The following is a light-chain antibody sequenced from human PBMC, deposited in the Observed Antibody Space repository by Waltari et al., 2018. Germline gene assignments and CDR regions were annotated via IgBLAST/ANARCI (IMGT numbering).Light chain of an antibody. V-gene: IGKV3-11*01. CDR3: QHRGNWPLLA. Sequence: EIVLAQSPATLSFSPGERATLSCRASQSVGRFLAWYQRKPGQAPRLLIYDASDRATGTPARCSGSGSGTDFTLTISSLEPEDFAVYYCQHRGNWPLLAFGQGTRLEIK. J-gene: IGKJ5*01. CDR1: QSVGRF. CDR2: DAS.